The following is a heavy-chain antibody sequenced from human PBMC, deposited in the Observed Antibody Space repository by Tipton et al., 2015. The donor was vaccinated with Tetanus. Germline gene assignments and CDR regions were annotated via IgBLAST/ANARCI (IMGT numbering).Heavy chain of an antibody. CDR1: GFTFNTYW. V-gene: IGHV3-7*04. J-gene: IGHJ4*02. CDR2: IKYDESEK. D-gene: IGHD2-21*02. Sequence: SLRLSCAASGFTFNTYWMSWARQAPGKGLEWVANIKYDESEKYYVDSVKGRFTISRDNAKNSLYLQMISLRAEDTAVYSCARGMAEASNCGGDCYSDYWGQGTLVTVSS. CDR3: ARGMAEASNCGGDCYSDY.